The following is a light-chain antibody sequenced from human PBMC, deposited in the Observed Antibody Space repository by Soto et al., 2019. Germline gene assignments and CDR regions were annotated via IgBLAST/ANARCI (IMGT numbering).Light chain of an antibody. CDR1: TGALSSDHW. J-gene: IGLJ3*02. V-gene: IGLV7-46*01. CDR2: DIN. Sequence: QTVVTQEPLLTVSPGGTVTVTCGSRTGALSSDHWPYWFQLKPGQAPRTLIFDINSKHSWTPARFSGSLLGGKAALTLSGAQPEDEAEYYCLLSYSGAGVFGGGTKLTVL. CDR3: LLSYSGAGV.